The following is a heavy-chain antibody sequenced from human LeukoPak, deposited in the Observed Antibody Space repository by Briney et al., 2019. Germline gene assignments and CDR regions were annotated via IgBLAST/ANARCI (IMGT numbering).Heavy chain of an antibody. D-gene: IGHD2-2*01. CDR3: ARDSYGVVVPAAAPAY. CDR1: GYIFSDYY. J-gene: IGHJ4*02. V-gene: IGHV1-2*02. CDR2: INPNSGGT. Sequence: ASVKVSCKASGYIFSDYYIHWVRQVPGQGLEWMGWINPNSGGTNYAQKFQGRVTMTRDTSISTAYMEVSRLRSDDTAVYYCARDSYGVVVPAAAPAYWGQGTLVTVSS.